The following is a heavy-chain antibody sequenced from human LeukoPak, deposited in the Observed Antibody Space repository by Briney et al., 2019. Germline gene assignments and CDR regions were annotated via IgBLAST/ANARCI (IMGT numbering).Heavy chain of an antibody. V-gene: IGHV1-2*02. CDR1: GCTFTGYY. CDR2: INPNSGGT. D-gene: IGHD3-3*01. CDR3: ARDKWLRFLEWSPWFDP. Sequence: ASVKVSCKASGCTFTGYYMHWVRQAPGQGLEWMGWINPNSGGTNYAQKFQGRVTMTRDTSISTAYMELSRLRSDDTAVYYCARDKWLRFLEWSPWFDPWGQGTLVTVSS. J-gene: IGHJ5*02.